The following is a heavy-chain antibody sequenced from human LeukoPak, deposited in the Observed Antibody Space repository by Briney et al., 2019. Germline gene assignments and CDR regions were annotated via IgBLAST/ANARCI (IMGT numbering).Heavy chain of an antibody. V-gene: IGHV3-11*03. CDR2: ISSGSEDT. Sequence: PGGSLRLSCAASGFTFSAYSMTWIRQAPGKGLEWLSYISSGSEDTLYADSVKGRFTISRHKSQNTLYLQMNSLRAEDTAVYYCARYYGDYRGSAFDIWGQGTMVTVSS. CDR1: GFTFSAYS. J-gene: IGHJ3*02. CDR3: ARYYGDYRGSAFDI. D-gene: IGHD4-17*01.